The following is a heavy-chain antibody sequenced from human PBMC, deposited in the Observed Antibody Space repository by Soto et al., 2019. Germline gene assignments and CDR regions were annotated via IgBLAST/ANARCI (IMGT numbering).Heavy chain of an antibody. V-gene: IGHV3-9*01. Sequence: GGPLRISGAASGFTFDDYAMHWVRQAPGEGLEWVSGISWNSGSIGYADSVKGRFTISRDNAKNSLYLQMNSLRAEDTALYYCAKDYSSSPEYYYGMDVWGQGTTVTVSS. CDR1: GFTFDDYA. D-gene: IGHD6-13*01. CDR3: AKDYSSSPEYYYGMDV. CDR2: ISWNSGSI. J-gene: IGHJ6*02.